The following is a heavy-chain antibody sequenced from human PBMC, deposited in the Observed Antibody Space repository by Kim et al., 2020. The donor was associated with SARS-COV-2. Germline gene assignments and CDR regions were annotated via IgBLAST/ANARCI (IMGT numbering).Heavy chain of an antibody. CDR2: ISGSGGST. D-gene: IGHD3-22*01. J-gene: IGHJ4*02. Sequence: GGSLRLSCAASGFTFSSYAMSWVRQAPGKGLEWVSAISGSGGSTYYADSVKGRFTISRDNSKNTLYLQMNSLRAEDTAVYYCAKHYDSSGYYSDFDFWGQGTLVTVSS. CDR3: AKHYDSSGYYSDFDF. V-gene: IGHV3-23*01. CDR1: GFTFSSYA.